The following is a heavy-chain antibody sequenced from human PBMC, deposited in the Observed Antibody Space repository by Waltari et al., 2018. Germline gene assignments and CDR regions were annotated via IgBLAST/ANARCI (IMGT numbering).Heavy chain of an antibody. J-gene: IGHJ4*02. Sequence: QVQLVQSGGEVKKPGASVKVSCKTSGYTFMNFGVTWVRQAPGQGFEWMGWISGHTGKTNYARKFQGRVTMTTDTSMTTAYLELRSLTSDDTAFYYCARGGMTPWDYWGQGTLVSVSS. CDR3: ARGGMTPWDY. CDR2: ISGHTGKT. CDR1: GYTFMNFG. V-gene: IGHV1-18*01. D-gene: IGHD3-10*01.